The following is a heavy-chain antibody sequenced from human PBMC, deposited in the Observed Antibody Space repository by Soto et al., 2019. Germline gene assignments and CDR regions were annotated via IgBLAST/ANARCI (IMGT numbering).Heavy chain of an antibody. V-gene: IGHV1-69*02. D-gene: IGHD3-22*01. CDR1: GGTFSSYT. J-gene: IGHJ2*01. CDR2: VIPILGIA. Sequence: QVQLEQSGAEVKKPGSSVKVSCKASGGTFSSYTISWVRQAPGQGLEWMGRVIPILGIANYAQKFQGRVTITADKSTSTAYMELSSLRSEDTAVYYCARRPFAYYYDSSGYYLDWYFDLWGRGTLVTVSS. CDR3: ARRPFAYYYDSSGYYLDWYFDL.